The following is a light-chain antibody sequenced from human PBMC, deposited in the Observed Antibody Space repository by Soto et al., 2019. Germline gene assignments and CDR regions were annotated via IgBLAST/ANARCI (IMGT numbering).Light chain of an antibody. Sequence: DIQMTQSPSTLSASVGDRVTITCRASQSISGWLAWYQQKPGKAPKLLIYDVSSLESGVPSRFSGSGSGTEFTLAISSLQPDDFATYYCQQYKSYSPITFGQGTRLENK. V-gene: IGKV1-5*01. J-gene: IGKJ5*01. CDR1: QSISGW. CDR2: DVS. CDR3: QQYKSYSPIT.